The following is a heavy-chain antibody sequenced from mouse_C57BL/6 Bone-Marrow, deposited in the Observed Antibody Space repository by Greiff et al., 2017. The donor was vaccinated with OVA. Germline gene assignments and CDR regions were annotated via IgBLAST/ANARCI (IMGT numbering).Heavy chain of an antibody. D-gene: IGHD3-1*01. CDR3: ARGGYY. Sequence: EVQRVESGGGLVQPGGSLKLSCAASGFTFSDYYMYWVRQTPEKRLEWVAYISNGGGSTYYPDTVKGRFTISRDNAKNTLYLQMSRLKSEDTAMYYCARGGYYWGQGTLVTVSA. V-gene: IGHV5-12*01. CDR1: GFTFSDYY. CDR2: ISNGGGST. J-gene: IGHJ3*01.